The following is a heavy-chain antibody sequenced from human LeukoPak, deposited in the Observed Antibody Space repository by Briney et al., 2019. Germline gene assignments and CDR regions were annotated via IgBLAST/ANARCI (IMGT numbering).Heavy chain of an antibody. V-gene: IGHV3-23*01. Sequence: GGSLRLSCGASGFTFSSYEMNWVRQAPGKGLEWVSSVSGSGGNTHYADSVKGRFTISRDNSKNTLSLQMNSLRAEDTAVYYCAKSGLSRFDYWGQGTLVTVSS. J-gene: IGHJ4*02. CDR1: GFTFSSYE. D-gene: IGHD4/OR15-4a*01. CDR3: AKSGLSRFDY. CDR2: VSGSGGNT.